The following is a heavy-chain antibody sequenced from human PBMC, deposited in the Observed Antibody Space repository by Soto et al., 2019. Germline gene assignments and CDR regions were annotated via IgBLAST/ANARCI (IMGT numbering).Heavy chain of an antibody. D-gene: IGHD6-19*01. CDR2: IYYSGST. CDR3: ARRESSGWLEDAEYFQH. J-gene: IGHJ1*01. Sequence: QLQLQESGPGLVKPSETLSLTCTVSGGSISSSSYYWGWIRQPPGKGLEWIGSIYYSGSTYYNPSLKSRVTISVDTSKNQFSLKLSSVTAADTAVYYCARRESSGWLEDAEYFQHWGQGTLVTVSS. CDR1: GGSISSSSYY. V-gene: IGHV4-39*01.